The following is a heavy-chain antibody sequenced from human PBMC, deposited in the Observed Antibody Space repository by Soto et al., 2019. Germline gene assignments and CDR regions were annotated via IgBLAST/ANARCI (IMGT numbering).Heavy chain of an antibody. CDR3: ARTGYGDYGVYYYYGMDV. J-gene: IGHJ6*02. CDR1: GFTFSSYS. CDR2: ISSSSSTI. Sequence: GGSLRLSCAASGFTFSSYSMNWVRQAPGKGLEWVSYISSSSSTIYYADSGKGRFTISRDNAKNSLYLQMNSLRDEDTAVYYCARTGYGDYGVYYYYGMDVWGQGTTVTVSS. D-gene: IGHD4-17*01. V-gene: IGHV3-48*02.